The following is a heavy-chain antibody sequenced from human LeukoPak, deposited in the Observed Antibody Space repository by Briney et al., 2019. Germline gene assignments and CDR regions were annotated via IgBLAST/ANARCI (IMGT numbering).Heavy chain of an antibody. D-gene: IGHD3-16*02. V-gene: IGHV4-38-2*02. Sequence: SETLSLTCTVSGYSISSGYYWGWIRQPPGKGLEWIGSIYHSGSTYYNPSLKSRVTISVDTSKNQFSLKLSSVTAADTAVYYCARDGPSDYVWGSYRYSSWFDPWGQGTLVTVSS. J-gene: IGHJ5*02. CDR3: ARDGPSDYVWGSYRYSSWFDP. CDR1: GYSISSGYY. CDR2: IYHSGST.